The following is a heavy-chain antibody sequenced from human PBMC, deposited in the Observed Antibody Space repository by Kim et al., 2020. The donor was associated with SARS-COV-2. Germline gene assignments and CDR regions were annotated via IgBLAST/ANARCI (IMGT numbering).Heavy chain of an antibody. V-gene: IGHV3-23*01. D-gene: IGHD4-17*01. CDR3: AKDDYGGNSDPDAYFQH. Sequence: VKGRFTISRDNSKNTLYLQMNSLRAEDTAVYYCAKDDYGGNSDPDAYFQHWGQGTLVTVSS. J-gene: IGHJ1*01.